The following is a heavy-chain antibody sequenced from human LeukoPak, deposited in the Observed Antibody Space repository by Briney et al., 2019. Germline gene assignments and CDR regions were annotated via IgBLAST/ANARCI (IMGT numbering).Heavy chain of an antibody. J-gene: IGHJ4*02. CDR1: GFTFSSYA. CDR3: ARDLNLGGSPKYYFDQ. V-gene: IGHV3-64D*09. Sequence: SGGSLRLSCSASGFTFSSYAMHWVRQAPGKGLEYVSAINSNGGGTYYADSVKGRFTISRDNSKNTLYLQMSSLRGEDTAVYYCARDLNLGGSPKYYFDQWGQGTLVTVSS. CDR2: INSNGGGT. D-gene: IGHD3-16*01.